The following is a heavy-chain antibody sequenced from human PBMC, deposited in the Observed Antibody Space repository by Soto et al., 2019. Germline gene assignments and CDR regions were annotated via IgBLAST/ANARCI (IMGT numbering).Heavy chain of an antibody. J-gene: IGHJ4*02. CDR3: ARIVVGATVGL. CDR1: DESVTSDTYF. Sequence: SETLSLTCTVSDESVTSDTYFWTWIRQPPGKGLEWIAYFSYTGDTNYNPSLKSRVIISVDTSRNQFSLSVTSVTAADTAVYFCARIVVGATVGLWGRGSRGTVSS. CDR2: FSYTGDT. V-gene: IGHV4-61*01. D-gene: IGHD1-26*01.